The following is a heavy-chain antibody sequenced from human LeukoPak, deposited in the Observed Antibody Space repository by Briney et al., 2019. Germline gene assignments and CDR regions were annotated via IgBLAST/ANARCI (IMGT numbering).Heavy chain of an antibody. D-gene: IGHD3-3*01. CDR2: IIPIFGTA. CDR3: ARDGISYDFWSGYQNDWFDP. Sequence: SVKVSCKASGGTFSSYAISWVRQAPGQGLEWMGGIIPIFGTANYAQKFQGRVTITADESTSTAYMELSSLRSEDTAVYYCARDGISYDFWSGYQNDWFDPWGQGTLVTVSS. V-gene: IGHV1-69*13. J-gene: IGHJ5*02. CDR1: GGTFSSYA.